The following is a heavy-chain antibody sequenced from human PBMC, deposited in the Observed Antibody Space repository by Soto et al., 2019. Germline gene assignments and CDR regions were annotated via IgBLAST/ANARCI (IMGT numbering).Heavy chain of an antibody. J-gene: IGHJ3*02. CDR1: GFSLSTSGVG. CDR2: IYWDDDK. D-gene: IGHD2-21*01. CDR3: AHSISLCGAFDI. Sequence: QITLKESGPPLVKPTQTLTLTCTFSGFSLSTSGVGVGWIRQPPGKALEWLALIYWDDDKRYSPSLKSRLTISKAXSKNQVVLTMTNMDPVDTATYYCAHSISLCGAFDIWGQGTMVTVSS. V-gene: IGHV2-5*02.